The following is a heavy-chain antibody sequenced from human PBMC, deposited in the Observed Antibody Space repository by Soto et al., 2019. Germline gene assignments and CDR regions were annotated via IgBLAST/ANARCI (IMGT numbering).Heavy chain of an antibody. V-gene: IGHV3-30*04. Sequence: GGSLRLSCAASGFTFSGYTMDWVRQAPGKGLEWVGLISYDGRREYYGDSVKGRFTISRDNSKNTLYLQMKSLGAEDTAVYYCARDKRGYNYGTFDYWGQGNLVTVSS. J-gene: IGHJ4*02. CDR1: GFTFSGYT. D-gene: IGHD5-18*01. CDR3: ARDKRGYNYGTFDY. CDR2: ISYDGRRE.